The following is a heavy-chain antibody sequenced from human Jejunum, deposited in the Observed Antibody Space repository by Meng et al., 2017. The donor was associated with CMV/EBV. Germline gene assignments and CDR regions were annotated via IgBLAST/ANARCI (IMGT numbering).Heavy chain of an antibody. V-gene: IGHV1-69*10. CDR2: LIPVLNKA. Sequence: QGQVVQSGAEVKKPGSLVKVACKTSGGSFSTYTFSWVRQAPGQGLEWMGGLIPVLNKAKSAPRFQDRVTFTADETTTTAYMELSSLTFEDTAVYFCARGRGNQPLFDFWGQGTLVTVSS. CDR3: ARGRGNQPLFDF. J-gene: IGHJ4*02. D-gene: IGHD2/OR15-2a*01. CDR1: GGSFSTYT.